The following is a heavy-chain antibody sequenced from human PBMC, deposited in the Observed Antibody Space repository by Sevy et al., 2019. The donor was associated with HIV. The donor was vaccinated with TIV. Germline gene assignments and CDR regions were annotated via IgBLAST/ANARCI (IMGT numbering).Heavy chain of an antibody. V-gene: IGHV1-2*02. D-gene: IGHD5-18*01. Sequence: ASVKVSCKASGYTFTGYYMHWVRQAPGQGLEWMGWINPNSGGTNYAQKFQGRVTMTRDTSISTAYMELSRLSSDDTAVYYCARDPERGDVDTAMPVDYWGQGTLVTVSS. CDR1: GYTFTGYY. CDR2: INPNSGGT. CDR3: ARDPERGDVDTAMPVDY. J-gene: IGHJ4*02.